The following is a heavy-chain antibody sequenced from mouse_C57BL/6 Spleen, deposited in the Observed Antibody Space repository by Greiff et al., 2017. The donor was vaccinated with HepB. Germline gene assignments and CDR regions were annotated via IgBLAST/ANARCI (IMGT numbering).Heavy chain of an antibody. D-gene: IGHD2-3*01. J-gene: IGHJ3*01. CDR2: INPNNGGT. V-gene: IGHV1-26*01. CDR3: AREGWLHLFAY. CDR1: GYTFTDYY. Sequence: EVQLQQSGPELVKPGASVKISCKASGYTFTDYYMNWVKQNHGKSLEWIGDINPNNGGTSYNQKFKGKATLTVDKSSSTAYMELRSLTSEDSAVYYCAREGWLHLFAYWGQGTLVTVSA.